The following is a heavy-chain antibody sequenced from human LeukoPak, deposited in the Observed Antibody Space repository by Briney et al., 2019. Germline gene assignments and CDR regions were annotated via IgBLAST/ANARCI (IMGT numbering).Heavy chain of an antibody. V-gene: IGHV4-39*01. J-gene: IGHJ2*01. Sequence: SETLSLTCTVSGGSISSSSYYWGWIRQPPGKGLEWIGSIYYTRSTYYNPSLKSRVTISVDTSKNQFSLKLTSVTAADAAVYYCARGVTMIVVVIHDWYFDLWGRGTLVTVSS. D-gene: IGHD3-22*01. CDR2: IYYTRST. CDR1: GGSISSSSYY. CDR3: ARGVTMIVVVIHDWYFDL.